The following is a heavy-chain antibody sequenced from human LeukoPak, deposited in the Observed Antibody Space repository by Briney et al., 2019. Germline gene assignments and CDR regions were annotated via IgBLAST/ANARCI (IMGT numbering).Heavy chain of an antibody. CDR2: IYSGGST. CDR3: AREGDSSSWGYFDY. V-gene: IGHV3-53*01. D-gene: IGHD6-6*01. Sequence: PGGSLRLSCAASGFIVSSNYMSWVRQAPGKGLEWVSIIYSGGSTYYADSVKGRFTISRDNSKNTLYLQMNSLRAEDTAVYYCAREGDSSSWGYFDYWGQGTLVTVSS. J-gene: IGHJ4*02. CDR1: GFIVSSNY.